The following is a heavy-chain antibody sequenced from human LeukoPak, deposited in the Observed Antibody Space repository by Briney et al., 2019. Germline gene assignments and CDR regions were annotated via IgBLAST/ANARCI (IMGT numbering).Heavy chain of an antibody. V-gene: IGHV3-64D*09. D-gene: IGHD1-1*01. CDR1: GFTFSSYA. J-gene: IGHJ4*02. CDR3: VKITSVTGGDC. Sequence: PGGSLRLSCAASGFTFSSYAMSWVRQAPGKGLEYVSGISSNGGSSFYADSVKGRFTISRDNSKNTLYLQMSSLRAEDTAVYYCVKITSVTGGDCWGQGTRLTVSS. CDR2: ISSNGGSS.